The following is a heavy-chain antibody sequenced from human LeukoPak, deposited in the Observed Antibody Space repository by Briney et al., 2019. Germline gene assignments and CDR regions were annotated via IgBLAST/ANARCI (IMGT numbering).Heavy chain of an antibody. CDR2: IKEDGGEK. CDR3: ARDFGYCSGGSCYTRMDV. J-gene: IGHJ6*03. V-gene: IGHV3-7*01. CDR1: GFTFSSNW. Sequence: GGSLRLSCAASGFTFSSNWMSWVRQAPGKGLEWVSNIKEDGGEKNYVDSVKGRFIISRDNAKNSLYLQMISLRAEDTAVYYCARDFGYCSGGSCYTRMDVWGKGTTVTVSS. D-gene: IGHD2-15*01.